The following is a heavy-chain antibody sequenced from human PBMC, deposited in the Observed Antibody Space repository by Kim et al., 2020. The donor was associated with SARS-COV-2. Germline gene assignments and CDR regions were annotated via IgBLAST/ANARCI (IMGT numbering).Heavy chain of an antibody. CDR2: IYYSGST. D-gene: IGHD1-26*01. CDR3: ARGGGSYSGYFDY. Sequence: SETLSLTCTVSGGSISSYYWSWIRQPPGKGLEWIGYIYYSGSTNYNPSLKSRVTISVDTSKNQFSLKLSSVTAADTAVYYCARGGGSYSGYFDYWGQGTLVTVSS. J-gene: IGHJ4*02. CDR1: GGSISSYY. V-gene: IGHV4-59*01.